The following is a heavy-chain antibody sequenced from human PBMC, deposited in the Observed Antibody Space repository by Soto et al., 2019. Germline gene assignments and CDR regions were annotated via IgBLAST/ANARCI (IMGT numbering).Heavy chain of an antibody. Sequence: ASVKVSCKASGYTFTSYAMHWVRQAPGQRLEWMGWINAGNGNTKYSQKFQGRVTMTTDTSTSTAYMELRSLRSDDTAVYYCAREGQLGYWGQGTPVTVSS. CDR3: AREGQLGY. J-gene: IGHJ4*02. CDR1: GYTFTSYA. D-gene: IGHD6-6*01. V-gene: IGHV1-3*01. CDR2: INAGNGNT.